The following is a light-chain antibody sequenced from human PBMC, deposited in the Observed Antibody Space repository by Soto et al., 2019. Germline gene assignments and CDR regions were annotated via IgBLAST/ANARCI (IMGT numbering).Light chain of an antibody. CDR2: EDK. CDR3: QSYDSTNWV. J-gene: IGLJ3*02. CDR1: SGSIASNY. Sequence: NFMLTQPHSVSGSPGKTVTISCTGSSGSIASNYVQWYQQRPGSAPTTVIYEDKQRPSGVPDRFSGSIDSSSNSASLIISGLKTEDEADYYCQSYDSTNWVFGGGTKLTVL. V-gene: IGLV6-57*02.